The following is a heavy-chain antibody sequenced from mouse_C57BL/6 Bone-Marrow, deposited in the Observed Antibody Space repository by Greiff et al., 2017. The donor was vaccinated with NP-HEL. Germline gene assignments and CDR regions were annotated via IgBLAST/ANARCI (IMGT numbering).Heavy chain of an antibody. J-gene: IGHJ1*03. Sequence: EVMLVESGGGLVKPGGSLKLSCAASGFTFSSYAMPWVRQTPEKRLEWVATISAGGSYTYYPDNVKGRFTISRDNAKNNLYLQMSHLKSEDTAMYYCARDPLYYGSSYWYFEVWGTGTTVTVSS. D-gene: IGHD1-1*01. V-gene: IGHV5-4*01. CDR2: ISAGGSYT. CDR3: ARDPLYYGSSYWYFEV. CDR1: GFTFSSYA.